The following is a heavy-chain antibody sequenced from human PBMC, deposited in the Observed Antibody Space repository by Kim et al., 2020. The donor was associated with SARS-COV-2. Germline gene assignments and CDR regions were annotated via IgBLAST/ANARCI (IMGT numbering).Heavy chain of an antibody. CDR3: ARVLIAAAGNWFDP. CDR2: ISAYNGKT. J-gene: IGHJ5*02. D-gene: IGHD6-13*01. V-gene: IGHV1-18*04. CDR1: GYTFTSYG. Sequence: ASVKVSCKASGYTFTSYGISWVRQAPGQGLEWMGWISAYNGKTNYAQKLQGRVTMTTDTSTSTAYMELRSLRSDDTAMYYCARVLIAAAGNWFDPWGQGTLVTVSS.